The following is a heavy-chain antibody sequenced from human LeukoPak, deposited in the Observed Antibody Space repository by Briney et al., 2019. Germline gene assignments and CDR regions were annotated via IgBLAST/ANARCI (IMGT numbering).Heavy chain of an antibody. CDR1: GDSVNSGGYY. V-gene: IGHV4-31*11. J-gene: IGHJ3*02. D-gene: IGHD2-21*02. CDR2: ISNSGTT. CDR3: ARDVGVTSSPDAFDI. Sequence: SETLSLTCAVSGDSVNSGGYYWTWIRHYPGKGLEWIGHISNSGTTSYNPSLRSRVSISVDTSYNHFSLTLTSVTAADTAVYYCARDVGVTSSPDAFDIWGQGTMVVVSS.